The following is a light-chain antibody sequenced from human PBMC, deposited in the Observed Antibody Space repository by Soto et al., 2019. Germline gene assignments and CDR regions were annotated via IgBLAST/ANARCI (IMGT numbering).Light chain of an antibody. Sequence: PGERATLSCRASQTVSTNYLAWYQQKPGQAPRLLIFDASTRATGIPDRFTGSGSGTDFTLTISRLEPEDFAVYYCQLYGASPKTFGQGTKVDIK. CDR1: QTVSTNY. CDR2: DAS. V-gene: IGKV3-20*01. CDR3: QLYGASPKT. J-gene: IGKJ1*01.